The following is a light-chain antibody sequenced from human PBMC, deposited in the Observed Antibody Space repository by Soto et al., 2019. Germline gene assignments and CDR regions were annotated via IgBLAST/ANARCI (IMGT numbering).Light chain of an antibody. CDR1: QSISSN. Sequence: EIVMTQSPATLSVSPGERATLSCRASQSISSNLAWYQQKPGQTPRLLIYDASNRATGIPIRFSGSGSGTDFTLTISSLDPEDFAVYYCQQRSNWPRTFGQGTKVDIK. J-gene: IGKJ1*01. V-gene: IGKV3-11*01. CDR3: QQRSNWPRT. CDR2: DAS.